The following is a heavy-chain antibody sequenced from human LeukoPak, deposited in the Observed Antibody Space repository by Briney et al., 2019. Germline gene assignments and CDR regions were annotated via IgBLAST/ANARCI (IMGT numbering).Heavy chain of an antibody. CDR2: IYYSGST. Sequence: SETLSLTCTVSGGSISSSSYYWGWIRQPPGKGLEWIGSIYYSGSTYYNPSLKSRVTISVDTSKNQFSLKLSSVTAADAAVYYCVETTSAYWGQGTLVTVSS. D-gene: IGHD4-17*01. V-gene: IGHV4-39*01. CDR1: GGSISSSSYY. CDR3: VETTSAY. J-gene: IGHJ4*02.